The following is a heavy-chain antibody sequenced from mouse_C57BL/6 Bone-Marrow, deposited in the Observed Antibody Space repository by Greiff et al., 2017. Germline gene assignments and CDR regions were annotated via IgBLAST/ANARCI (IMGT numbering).Heavy chain of an antibody. J-gene: IGHJ1*03. V-gene: IGHV5-15*04. CDR1: GFTFSDYG. CDR2: ISNLAYSI. CDR3: ARGGLRYFDV. Sequence: DVQLVESGGGLVQPGGSLKLSCAASGFTFSDYGMAWVRQAPRKGPEWVAFISNLAYSIYYADTVTGRFTISRGNAKNTLYLEMSSLRSEDTAMYYCARGGLRYFDVWGTGTTVTVSS.